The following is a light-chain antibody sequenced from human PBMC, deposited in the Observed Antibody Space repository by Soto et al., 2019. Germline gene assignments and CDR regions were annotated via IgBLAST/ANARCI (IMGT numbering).Light chain of an antibody. CDR1: SSDVGTYEY. J-gene: IGLJ2*01. Sequence: QSALTQPASVSGSPGQSITISCTGTSSDVGTYEYVSWYQHHPGKAPKLMIYDVSNRPSGVSDRFSGPKSGNTASLTISGLQAEDEADYYCSSYASNGDVLFGGGTKLTVL. CDR3: SSYASNGDVL. CDR2: DVS. V-gene: IGLV2-14*03.